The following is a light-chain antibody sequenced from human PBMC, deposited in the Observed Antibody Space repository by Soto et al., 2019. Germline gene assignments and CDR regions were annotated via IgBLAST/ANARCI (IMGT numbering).Light chain of an antibody. CDR2: EVT. J-gene: IGLJ2*01. V-gene: IGLV2-8*01. CDR3: SSFARGDNPHVL. Sequence: QSVLTQPPSASGSPGQSVTISCTGTSSDVGGSDYVSWYQQDPGKAPKLIIYEVTKRPAGVPDRFSGSKSGNTASLTVSGLQADDESYYYCSSFARGDNPHVLFGGGTKLTV. CDR1: SSDVGGSDY.